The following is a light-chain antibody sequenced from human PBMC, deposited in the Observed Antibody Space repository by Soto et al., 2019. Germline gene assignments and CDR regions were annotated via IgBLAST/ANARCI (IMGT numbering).Light chain of an antibody. CDR3: QTWGTDVV. CDR1: RGHSSYA. J-gene: IGLJ2*01. CDR2: LNSDGSH. Sequence: QPVLTQSSSASASLGASVKLTCTLSRGHSSYAIAWHQQQPEKGPRYLMNLNSDGSHTKGDGIPDRFSGSSSGAERYLIISSLQSEDEADYYSQTWGTDVVFGGGTKLTVL. V-gene: IGLV4-69*01.